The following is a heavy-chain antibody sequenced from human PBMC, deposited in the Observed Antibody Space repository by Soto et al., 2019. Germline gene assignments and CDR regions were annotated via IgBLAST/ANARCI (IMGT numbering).Heavy chain of an antibody. Sequence: GASVKVSCKASGGTFSSYAISWVRQAPGQGLEWMGGIIPIFGTANYAQKFQGRVTMTEDTSTDTAYMELSSLRSEDTAVYYCATEMYRSFDIWGQGTMVTVSS. CDR1: GGTFSSYA. CDR3: ATEMYRSFDI. V-gene: IGHV1-69*06. D-gene: IGHD2-8*01. CDR2: IIPIFGTA. J-gene: IGHJ3*02.